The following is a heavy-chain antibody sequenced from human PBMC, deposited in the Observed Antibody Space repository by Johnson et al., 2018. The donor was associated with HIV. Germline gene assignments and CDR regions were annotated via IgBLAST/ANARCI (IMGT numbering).Heavy chain of an antibody. CDR2: TSNDGSYK. V-gene: IGHV3-30*14. J-gene: IGHJ3*02. CDR1: GFSVSSNY. CDR3: ARKGWARGAFDI. D-gene: IGHD1-26*01. Sequence: QVQLVESGGGLVQPGGSLRLSCSASGFSVSSNYMSWVRQAPGKGLEWVAVTSNDGSYKNYADSVKGRFTVSRDNSKNTLYLQMNSLRAEDTAVYYWARKGWARGAFDIWGQGTMVTVSS.